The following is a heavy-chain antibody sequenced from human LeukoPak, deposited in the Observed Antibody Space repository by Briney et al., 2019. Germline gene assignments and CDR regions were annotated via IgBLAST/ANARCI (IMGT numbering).Heavy chain of an antibody. V-gene: IGHV4-4*02. CDR2: IYHSGST. D-gene: IGHD6-25*01. Sequence: SGTLSLTCAVSGGSISSSNWWSWVRQPPGKGLEWIGEIYHSGSTYYNPSLKSRVTISVDRSKNQFSLKLSSVTAADTAVYYCAGGEVSARLFDYWGQGTLVTVSS. CDR1: GGSISSSNW. CDR3: AGGEVSARLFDY. J-gene: IGHJ4*02.